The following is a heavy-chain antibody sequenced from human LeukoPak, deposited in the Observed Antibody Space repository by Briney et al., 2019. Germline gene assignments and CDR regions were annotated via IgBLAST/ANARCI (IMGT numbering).Heavy chain of an antibody. D-gene: IGHD2-2*01. V-gene: IGHV1-69*13. J-gene: IGHJ5*02. CDR3: ARQDRPSYCSSTSCPGRGFDP. CDR1: GYTLTELS. CDR2: IIPIFGTA. Sequence: ASVKVSCKVSGYTLTELSMHWVRQAPGQGLEWMGGIIPIFGTANYAQKFQGRVTITADESTSTAYMELSSLRSEDTAVYYCARQDRPSYCSSTSCPGRGFDPWGQGTLVTVSS.